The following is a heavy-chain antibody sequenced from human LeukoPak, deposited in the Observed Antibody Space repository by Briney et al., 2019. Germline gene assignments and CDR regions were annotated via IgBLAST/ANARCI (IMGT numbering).Heavy chain of an antibody. CDR2: IRQDGDTK. D-gene: IGHD6-13*01. CDR1: GFPFNAYW. CDR3: ARSLPYGTTWYGRSDF. Sequence: GGSLRLSCAASGFPFNAYWMTWVRQAPGKGLEWVANIRQDGDTKYYVDSVKGRFTFSRDNAMNSLYLQMNSLRAEDTVIYYCARSLPYGTTWYGRSDFWGQGTLVTVSS. J-gene: IGHJ4*02. V-gene: IGHV3-7*03.